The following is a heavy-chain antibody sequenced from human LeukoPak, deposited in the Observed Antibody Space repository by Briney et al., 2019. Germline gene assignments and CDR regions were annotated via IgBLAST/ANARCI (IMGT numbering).Heavy chain of an antibody. V-gene: IGHV3-23*01. CDR2: ISASGSRT. CDR1: GFTFSTYA. J-gene: IGHJ4*02. CDR3: AKEVWPGNTGWHLFDS. Sequence: PGGSLRLSCAPSGFTFSTYAMSWVSQAPGKGLEWVSAISASGSRTYYAGSVKGRFTVSRDNSKDTLYLQVNSLRAEDTAVYYCAKEVWPGNTGWHLFDSWGQGTLVTVSS. D-gene: IGHD6-19*01.